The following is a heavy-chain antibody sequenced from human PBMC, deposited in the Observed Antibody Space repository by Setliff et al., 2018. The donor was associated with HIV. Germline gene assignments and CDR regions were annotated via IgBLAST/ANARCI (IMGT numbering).Heavy chain of an antibody. D-gene: IGHD4-17*01. J-gene: IGHJ4*02. Sequence: SETLSLTCTVSGYSISSGYYWGWIRQPPGKGPEWIGSIYHSGITYYNSSLKSRVTISVDTSKNQYSLKLSPVTAADTAVYYCASSPAWRSDYGLHTFDYWGQGTLVTVSS. V-gene: IGHV4-38-2*02. CDR2: IYHSGIT. CDR3: ASSPAWRSDYGLHTFDY. CDR1: GYSISSGYY.